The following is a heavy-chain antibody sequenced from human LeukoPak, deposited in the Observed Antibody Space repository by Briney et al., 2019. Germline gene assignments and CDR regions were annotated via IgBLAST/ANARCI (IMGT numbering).Heavy chain of an antibody. CDR2: ISSSGSTI. D-gene: IGHD6-6*01. CDR3: ARAWSIAAPSCVDV. Sequence: GGSLRLSCGASGFTFSNYEMNWVRQAPGKGLEWVSYISSSGSTIYYAESVKGRFTISRDNAKNSLYLQMNSLRVEDTAVYYCARAWSIAAPSCVDVWGKGTTVTVSS. J-gene: IGHJ6*04. CDR1: GFTFSNYE. V-gene: IGHV3-48*03.